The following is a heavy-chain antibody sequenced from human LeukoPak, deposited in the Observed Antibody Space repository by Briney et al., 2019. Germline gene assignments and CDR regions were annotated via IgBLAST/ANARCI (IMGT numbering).Heavy chain of an antibody. CDR3: ARDLWYCSSTSCYKGRRSGSFDP. V-gene: IGHV1-69*01. D-gene: IGHD2-2*02. CDR1: GGTFSSYA. CDR2: IIPIFGTA. J-gene: IGHJ5*02. Sequence: SXKVSCKASGGTFSSYAISWVRQAPGQGLEWMGGIIPIFGTANYAQKLKGRVTITADESTSTAYMELSSLRSEDTAVYYCARDLWYCSSTSCYKGRRSGSFDPWGQGTLVTVSS.